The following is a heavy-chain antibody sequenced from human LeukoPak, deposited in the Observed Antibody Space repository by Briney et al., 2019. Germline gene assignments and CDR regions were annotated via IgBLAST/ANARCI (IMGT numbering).Heavy chain of an antibody. CDR2: MNPNSGNT. J-gene: IGHJ6*02. CDR1: GYTFTSYD. CDR3: ARGFPYCSSTSCPPFGGMDV. Sequence: ASVKVSCKASGYTFTSYDINWVRQATGQGLEWMGWMNPNSGNTGYAQKFQGRVTMTRNTSISTAYMELSSLGSEGTAVYYCARGFPYCSSTSCPPFGGMDVWGQGTTVTVSS. D-gene: IGHD2-2*01. V-gene: IGHV1-8*01.